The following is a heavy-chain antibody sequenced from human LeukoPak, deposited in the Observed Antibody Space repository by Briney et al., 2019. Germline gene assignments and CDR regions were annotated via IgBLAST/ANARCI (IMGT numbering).Heavy chain of an antibody. V-gene: IGHV1-2*02. J-gene: IGHJ4*02. CDR3: FIRLGELSPSHYFDY. CDR1: GYTFTGYY. D-gene: IGHD3-16*02. CDR2: INPNSGGT. Sequence: GASVKVSCKASGYTFTGYYMHWVRQAPGQGLEWMGWINPNSGGTNYAQKFQGRVTMTRDTSISTAYMELSRLRSDDTAVYYCFIRLGELSPSHYFDYWGQGTLVTVSS.